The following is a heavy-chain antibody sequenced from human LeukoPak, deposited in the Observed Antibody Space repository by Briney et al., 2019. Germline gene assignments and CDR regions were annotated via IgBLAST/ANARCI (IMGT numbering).Heavy chain of an antibody. J-gene: IGHJ5*02. Sequence: GGSLRLSCAASGFIFSSDWMSWVRQAPGKGLEWVANIKEDGSEKDYVDSVKGRFIISRDNAKMSLYLQMNKLRAEDTAVYYCARGPAWGQGTLVTVSP. CDR2: IKEDGSEK. CDR1: GFIFSSDW. V-gene: IGHV3-7*01. CDR3: ARGPA.